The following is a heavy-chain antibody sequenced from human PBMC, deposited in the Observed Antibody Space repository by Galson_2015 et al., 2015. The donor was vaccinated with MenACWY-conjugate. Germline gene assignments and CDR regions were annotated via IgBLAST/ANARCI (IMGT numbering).Heavy chain of an antibody. D-gene: IGHD3-10*01. CDR3: ARSPPSGSLDY. CDR2: IYYSGST. V-gene: IGHV4-59*01. CDR1: GGSISSYY. Sequence: SESLSLTCTVSGGSISSYYWSWIRQPAGKGLEWIGYIYYSGSTNYNPSLKSRVTISVDTSKYQFSLKLGSVTAADTAVYYCARSPPSGSLDYWGQGTLVTVSS. J-gene: IGHJ4*02.